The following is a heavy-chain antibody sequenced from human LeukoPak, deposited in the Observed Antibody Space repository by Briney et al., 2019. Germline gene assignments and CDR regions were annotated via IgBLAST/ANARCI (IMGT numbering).Heavy chain of an antibody. CDR2: ISGSGST. V-gene: IGHV4-31*03. D-gene: IGHD3-10*01. CDR3: ARVPIIRGVIED. J-gene: IGHJ4*02. CDR1: GGSISRGGDY. Sequence: SETLSLTCSVSGGSISRGGDYWTWIRQHPEKGLEWIGYISGSGSTYYNPSLRSRVTVSADTSKNQFSLKLTSVTAEDTAVFYCARVPIIRGVIEDWGQGTLVSVSS.